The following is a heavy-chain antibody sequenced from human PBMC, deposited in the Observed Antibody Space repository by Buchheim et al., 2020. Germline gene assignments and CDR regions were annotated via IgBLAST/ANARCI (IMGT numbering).Heavy chain of an antibody. J-gene: IGHJ6*02. D-gene: IGHD6-19*01. CDR2: ISYDGSNK. CDR3: ASELTAQWLVRGDYYYGMDV. Sequence: QVQLVESGGGVVQPGRSLRLSCAASGFTFSSYGMHWVRQAPGKGLEWVAVISYDGSNKYYADSVKGRFTISRDNSKNTLYLQMNSLRAEDTAVYYCASELTAQWLVRGDYYYGMDVWGQGTT. CDR1: GFTFSSYG. V-gene: IGHV3-30*03.